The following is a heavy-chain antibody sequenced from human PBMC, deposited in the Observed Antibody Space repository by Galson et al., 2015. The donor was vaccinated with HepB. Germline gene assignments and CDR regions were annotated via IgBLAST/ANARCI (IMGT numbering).Heavy chain of an antibody. CDR3: ARDRTYCGSPSCSRMGPNY. J-gene: IGHJ4*02. CDR2: IWSDGSDK. V-gene: IGHV3-33*01. Sequence: EWVALIWSDGSDKNYADSVKDRFTISRDNSKNTVSLQMDSLRAEDTAVYYCARDRTYCGSPSCSRMGPNYWGQGTLVTVSS. D-gene: IGHD2-2*01.